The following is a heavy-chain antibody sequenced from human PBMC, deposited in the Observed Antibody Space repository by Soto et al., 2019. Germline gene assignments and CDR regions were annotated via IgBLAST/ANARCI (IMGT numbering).Heavy chain of an antibody. CDR2: INDRGSI. V-gene: IGHV4-34*01. J-gene: IGHJ2*01. Sequence: QVQLQQWGAGPLRPLETLSLTCGVSGGSFRGHYWAWIRQSPGKGLEWIGEINDRGSINYHPSLKSRVSISVDTSKNHYSLNRRSVTAADTAVYYCARESHDILTGPPWVWYFDLWGRGTLVTVSS. CDR3: ARESHDILTGPPWVWYFDL. CDR1: GGSFRGHY. D-gene: IGHD3-9*01.